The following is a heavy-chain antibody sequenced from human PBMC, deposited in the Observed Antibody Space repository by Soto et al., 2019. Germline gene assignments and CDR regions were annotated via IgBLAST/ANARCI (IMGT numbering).Heavy chain of an antibody. CDR1: GFTFSSYW. J-gene: IGHJ5*02. CDR3: ARVGYSSSWYNWFDP. Sequence: EVQLVESGGGLVQPGGSLRLSCAASGFTFSSYWMSWVRQAPGKGLEWVANIKQDGSEKYYVDSVKGRFTISRDNAKNSLYLQMNSLRAEHTAVYYCARVGYSSSWYNWFDPWGQGTLVTVSS. D-gene: IGHD6-13*01. V-gene: IGHV3-7*03. CDR2: IKQDGSEK.